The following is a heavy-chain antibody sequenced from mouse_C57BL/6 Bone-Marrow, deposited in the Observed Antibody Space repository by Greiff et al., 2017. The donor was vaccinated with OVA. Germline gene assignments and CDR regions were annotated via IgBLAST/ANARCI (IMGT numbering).Heavy chain of an antibody. CDR1: GYTFTSYW. CDR2: IDPSDSDT. D-gene: IGHD1-3*01. CDR3: AKGLKGAMDY. J-gene: IGHJ4*01. V-gene: IGHV1-52*01. Sequence: QVQLQQPGAELVRPGSSVKLSCKASGYTFTSYWMHWVKQRPIQGLEWIGNIDPSDSDTHYNQKFKDKATLTVDKSSSTAYMQLSSLTSEDSAVYYCAKGLKGAMDYWGQGTSVTVSS.